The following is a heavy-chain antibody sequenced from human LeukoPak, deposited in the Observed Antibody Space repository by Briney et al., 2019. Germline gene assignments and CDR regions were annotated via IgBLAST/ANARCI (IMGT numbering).Heavy chain of an antibody. CDR1: GFTFRTYA. V-gene: IGHV3-30-3*01. CDR3: ARGVVVAPRSAFDI. J-gene: IGHJ3*02. Sequence: GGSLRLSCAASGFTFRTYAMHWVRQAPGKGLEWVAVISYDGANKYHADSVKDRFTISRDSPKNTLYLQMNSLRVEDTAVYYCARGVVVAPRSAFDIWGQGTMVTVSS. D-gene: IGHD2-2*01. CDR2: ISYDGANK.